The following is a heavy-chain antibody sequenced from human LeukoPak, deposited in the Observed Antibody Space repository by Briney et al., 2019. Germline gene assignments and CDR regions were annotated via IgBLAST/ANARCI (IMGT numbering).Heavy chain of an antibody. J-gene: IGHJ4*02. D-gene: IGHD3-9*01. Sequence: ASVKVSCKASGYTFTSYGISWVRQAPGQRLEWMGWISAYNGNTNYAQKLQGRVTMTTDTSTSTAYMEMRSLRSDDTAVYYCARGMGLRYFEWLTHWGQGTLVSVSS. CDR1: GYTFTSYG. CDR3: ARGMGLRYFEWLTH. CDR2: ISAYNGNT. V-gene: IGHV1-18*01.